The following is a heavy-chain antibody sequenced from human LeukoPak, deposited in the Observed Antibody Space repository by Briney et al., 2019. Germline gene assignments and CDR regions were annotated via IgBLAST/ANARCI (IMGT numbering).Heavy chain of an antibody. V-gene: IGHV3-33*08. CDR2: IWYDGSNK. CDR3: ARGSLHCSSTSCYEVFDY. J-gene: IGHJ4*02. D-gene: IGHD2-2*01. CDR1: GFTFSSYA. Sequence: GGSLRLSCAASGFTFSSYAMHWVRQAPGKGLEWVAVIWYDGSNKYYADSVKGRFTISRDNSKNTLYLQMNSLRAEDTAVYYCARGSLHCSSTSCYEVFDYWGQGTLVTVSS.